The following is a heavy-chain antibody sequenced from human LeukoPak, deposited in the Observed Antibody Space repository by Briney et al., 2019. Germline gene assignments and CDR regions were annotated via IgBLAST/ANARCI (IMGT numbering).Heavy chain of an antibody. J-gene: IGHJ3*02. CDR3: VSDTGSGYRSGGRCRAAFDI. D-gene: IGHD2-15*01. V-gene: IGHV3-53*01. CDR1: GFTFSSYA. CDR2: IYSGDDT. Sequence: GGSLRLSCAASGFTFSSYAMSWVRQAPGKGLEWVSVIYSGDDTYYADSVKGRFTISRDTPKNTLYLQMNSLRADDTALYYCVSDTGSGYRSGGRCRAAFDIWGQGTMVTVSS.